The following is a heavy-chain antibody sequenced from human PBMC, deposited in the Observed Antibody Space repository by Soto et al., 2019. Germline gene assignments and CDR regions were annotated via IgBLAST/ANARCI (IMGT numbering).Heavy chain of an antibody. J-gene: IGHJ4*02. CDR3: ATDNASIINSTQIPIIVVAPLDY. D-gene: IGHD3-22*01. CDR1: GFTFSSYG. Sequence: GGSLRLSCAASGFTFSSYGMHWVRQAPGKGLEWVAVIWYDGSNTYYADSVKGRFTISRDNSKNTLYLQMNSLRAEDTAVYYCATDNASIINSTQIPIIVVAPLDYWGQGTLVTVSS. V-gene: IGHV3-33*01. CDR2: IWYDGSNT.